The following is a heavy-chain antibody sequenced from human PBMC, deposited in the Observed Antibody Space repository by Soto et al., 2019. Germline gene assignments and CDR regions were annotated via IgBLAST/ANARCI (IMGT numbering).Heavy chain of an antibody. CDR1: GGSFSGYY. J-gene: IGHJ5*02. CDR2: INHSGST. D-gene: IGHD1-26*01. V-gene: IGHV4-34*01. Sequence: SETLSLTCAVYGGSFSGYYWSWIRQPPGKGLEWIGEINHSGSTNYNPSLKSRVTISVDTSKNQFSLKLSSVTAADTAVYYCARDLVVGATNWFDPWGQGTLVTVSS. CDR3: ARDLVVGATNWFDP.